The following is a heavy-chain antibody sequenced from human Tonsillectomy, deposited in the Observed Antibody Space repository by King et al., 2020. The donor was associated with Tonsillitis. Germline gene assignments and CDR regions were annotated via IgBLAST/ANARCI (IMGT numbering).Heavy chain of an antibody. D-gene: IGHD3-16*01. CDR3: ARTGGLRYFYYMDV. CDR2: IYAIGST. CDR1: GGSISSYY. V-gene: IGHV4-4*07. J-gene: IGHJ6*03. Sequence: QLQESGPGLVKPSETLSLTCTVSGGSISSYYWSWIRQPAGKGLEWIGRIYAIGSTNYTPSLKSRVTMSVDTSKNQFSLKLSSVTAADTAVYYCARTGGLRYFYYMDVWGKGTTVTVSS.